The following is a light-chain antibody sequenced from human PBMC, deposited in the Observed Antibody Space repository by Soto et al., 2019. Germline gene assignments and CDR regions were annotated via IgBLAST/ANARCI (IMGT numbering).Light chain of an antibody. V-gene: IGKV1-39*01. CDR3: QQSWRIPLN. Sequence: DIQMAQSPSSLSASVGDRVTITCRASQTVITYLNWYQQKPGKAPKFLIYNTSALQSGVPSRFSGSGSGTEFSLTISSLQPEDFATYYCQQSWRIPLNFGGGTKVEI. J-gene: IGKJ4*01. CDR1: QTVITY. CDR2: NTS.